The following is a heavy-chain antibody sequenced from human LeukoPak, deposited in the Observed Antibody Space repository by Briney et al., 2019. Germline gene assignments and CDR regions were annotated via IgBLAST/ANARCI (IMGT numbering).Heavy chain of an antibody. CDR2: ISSSGSTI. V-gene: IGHV3-11*01. Sequence: LSLTCTVSGGSISSSSYYWGWIRQAPGKGLEWVSYISSSGSTIYYADSVKGRFTISRDNAKNSLYLQMNSLRAEDTAVYYCARGGPSGSYRYWGQGTLVTVSS. D-gene: IGHD1-26*01. J-gene: IGHJ4*02. CDR1: GGSISSSSYY. CDR3: ARGGPSGSYRY.